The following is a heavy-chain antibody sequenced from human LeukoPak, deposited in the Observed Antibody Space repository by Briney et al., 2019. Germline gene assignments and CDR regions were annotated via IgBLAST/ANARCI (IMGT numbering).Heavy chain of an antibody. Sequence: SETLSLTCAVSGSAVSSDDHFWSWIRQPPGRGLEWIGYIYHRGSTSYNPSLRSRVTVSLDKSRNQFSLNLYSVTAADTAVYYCARDWSGWPYWYFDLWGRGTLVTVSS. CDR2: IYHRGST. J-gene: IGHJ2*01. D-gene: IGHD3-3*01. CDR1: GSAVSSDDHF. V-gene: IGHV4-30-2*01. CDR3: ARDWSGWPYWYFDL.